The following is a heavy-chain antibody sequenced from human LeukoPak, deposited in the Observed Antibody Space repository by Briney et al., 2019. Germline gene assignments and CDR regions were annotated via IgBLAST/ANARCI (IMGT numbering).Heavy chain of an antibody. V-gene: IGHV3-7*01. Sequence: GGSLRLSCAASGFTFSSYWMSWVRQAPGKGLEWVANIKQDGSEKYYVDSVKGRFTISRDNAKNSLYLQMNSLRAEDTAVYYCARDGSPWSYGPYYYYYYMDVWGKGTTVTISS. CDR1: GFTFSSYW. CDR2: IKQDGSEK. D-gene: IGHD5-18*01. J-gene: IGHJ6*03. CDR3: ARDGSPWSYGPYYYYYYMDV.